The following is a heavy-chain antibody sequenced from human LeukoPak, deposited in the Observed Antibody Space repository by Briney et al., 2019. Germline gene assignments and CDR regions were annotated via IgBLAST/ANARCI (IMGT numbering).Heavy chain of an antibody. V-gene: IGHV4-61*01. CDR3: AREASDAFDI. CDR2: MFYRGST. CDR1: GASVSSGSYS. J-gene: IGHJ3*02. Sequence: PSETLSLTCTVSGASVSSGSYSWNWIRQPPGKGLEWIGYMFYRGSTNYNPSLKSRVTISVDSSKNQFSLNLSSVTAADTAVYYCAREASDAFDIWGQGTMVTVSS.